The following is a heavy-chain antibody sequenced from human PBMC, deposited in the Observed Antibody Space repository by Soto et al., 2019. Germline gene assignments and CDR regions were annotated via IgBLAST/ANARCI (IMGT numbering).Heavy chain of an antibody. CDR2: IKEDGGEK. CDR1: GFTISSYV. CDR3: ARDRTDAARPHWFGP. Sequence: VQLVESGGGLVQPGGSLRLSCAASGFTISSYVMTWVRQAPGKGLEWVANIKEDGGEKYYVDSVKGRFTISRDNSKNSLYLQMNSLRAEDTAVYYCARDRTDAARPHWFGPWGQGTLVTVSS. V-gene: IGHV3-7*03. D-gene: IGHD6-6*01. J-gene: IGHJ5*02.